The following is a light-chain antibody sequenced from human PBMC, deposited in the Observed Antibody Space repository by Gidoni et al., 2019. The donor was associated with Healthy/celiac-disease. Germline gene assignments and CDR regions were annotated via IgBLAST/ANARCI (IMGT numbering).Light chain of an antibody. CDR2: GKN. J-gene: IGLJ1*01. CDR1: GLRSSS. V-gene: IGLV3-19*01. Sequence: SSELTQDPAVSGPSGQTVRITCQDDGLRSSSARGCQQKPGQAPVLGIHGKNTRPSGIPERFSGPSSGKAASLTITGAQAEDEADYCCNTRDSSSNHYIFGTGTKVTVL. CDR3: NTRDSSSNHYI.